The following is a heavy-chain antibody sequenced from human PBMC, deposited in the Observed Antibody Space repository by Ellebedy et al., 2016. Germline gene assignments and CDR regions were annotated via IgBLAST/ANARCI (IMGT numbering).Heavy chain of an antibody. Sequence: GESLKISCAASGFTFSSYGMHWVRQAPGKGLEWVAVISYDGSNKYYADSVKGRFTISRDNSKNTLYLQMNSLRAEDTAVYYCAGTIIVGATGWFDYWGQGTLVTVSS. CDR2: ISYDGSNK. J-gene: IGHJ4*02. D-gene: IGHD1-26*01. CDR1: GFTFSSYG. CDR3: AGTIIVGATGWFDY. V-gene: IGHV3-30*03.